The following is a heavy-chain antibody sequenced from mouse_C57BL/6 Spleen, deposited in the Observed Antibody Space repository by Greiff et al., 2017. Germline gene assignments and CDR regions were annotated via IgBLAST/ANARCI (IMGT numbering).Heavy chain of an antibody. CDR3: AREEDHCCGSSYFGY. CDR2: IYPRDGST. V-gene: IGHV1-78*01. D-gene: IGHD1-1*01. J-gene: IGHJ2*01. Sequence: QVQLKESDAELVKPGASVKISCKASGYTFTDHTIHWMKQRPEQGLEWIGYIYPRDGSTKYNEKFKGKATLTADKSSSTAYMQLNSLTSEDSTVYFCAREEDHCCGSSYFGYWGQGTTLTVSS. CDR1: GYTFTDHT.